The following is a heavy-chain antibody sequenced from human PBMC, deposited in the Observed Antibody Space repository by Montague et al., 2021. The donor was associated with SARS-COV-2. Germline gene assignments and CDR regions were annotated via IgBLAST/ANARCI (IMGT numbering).Heavy chain of an antibody. CDR2: IYFNGHS. J-gene: IGHJ3*02. CDR1: GGPISRNY. V-gene: IGHV4-59*04. D-gene: IGHD2-2*01. CDR3: ARQPPYQTGALDI. Sequence: SETLSLTCTVSGGPISRNYWNWIRQPPGKGLEWIGYIYFNGHSYYNPSLKNRASISLDTSKNQYYLKLNSVAAADTAVYYCARQPPYQTGALDIWGQGTMVTVSS.